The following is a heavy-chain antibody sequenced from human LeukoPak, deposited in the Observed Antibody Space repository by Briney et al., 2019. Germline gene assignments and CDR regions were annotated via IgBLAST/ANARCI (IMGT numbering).Heavy chain of an antibody. Sequence: VASVKVSCKASGYTFTSYGISWVRQAPGQGLEWMGWISAYNGNTNYAQKLQDRVTMTTDTSTSTAYMELRSLRSDDTAVYYCARATVTRTPVDPWGQGTLVTVSS. CDR1: GYTFTSYG. V-gene: IGHV1-18*01. D-gene: IGHD4-11*01. CDR2: ISAYNGNT. J-gene: IGHJ5*02. CDR3: ARATVTRTPVDP.